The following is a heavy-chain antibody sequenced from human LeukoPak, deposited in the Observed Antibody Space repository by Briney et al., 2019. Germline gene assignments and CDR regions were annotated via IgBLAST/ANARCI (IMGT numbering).Heavy chain of an antibody. Sequence: GGSLRLSCAASGFTFSSYAMHWVRQAPGKGLEWVAVISYDGSNKYYADSVKGRFTISRDNAKNSLYLQMNSLRAEDTAVYYCASGIGSGSYDYWGQGTLVTVSS. CDR3: ASGIGSGSYDY. CDR1: GFTFSSYA. D-gene: IGHD3-10*01. V-gene: IGHV3-30-3*01. J-gene: IGHJ4*02. CDR2: ISYDGSNK.